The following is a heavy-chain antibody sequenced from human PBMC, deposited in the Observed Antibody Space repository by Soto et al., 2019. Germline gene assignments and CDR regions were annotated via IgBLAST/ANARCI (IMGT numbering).Heavy chain of an antibody. CDR2: IYYSGST. V-gene: IGHV4-39*01. CDR1: GGSISSSSYY. CDR3: ARHQGSGYEIIDY. D-gene: IGHD3-22*01. J-gene: IGHJ4*02. Sequence: PSETLSLTCTVSGGSISSSSYYWGWIRQPPGKGLEWIGSIYYSGSTYYNPSLKSRVTISVDTSKNQFSLKLSSVTAADTAVYYCARHQGSGYEIIDYWGQGTLVTVSS.